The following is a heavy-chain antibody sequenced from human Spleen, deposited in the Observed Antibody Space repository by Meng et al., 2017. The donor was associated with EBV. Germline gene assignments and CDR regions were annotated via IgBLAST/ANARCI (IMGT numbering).Heavy chain of an antibody. Sequence: RVPVSAPGLGKPSDTLSLTRTVSAGSISSSSYSWGWIRQPPGKGLEWIGSIYYSGSTYYNPSLKSRVTISVDTSKNQFSLKLSSVTAADTAVYYCAAYPDQYCSGGSCYGGYWGQGTLVTVSS. D-gene: IGHD2-15*01. CDR3: AAYPDQYCSGGSCYGGY. CDR1: AGSISSSSYS. V-gene: IGHV4-39*01. CDR2: IYYSGST. J-gene: IGHJ4*02.